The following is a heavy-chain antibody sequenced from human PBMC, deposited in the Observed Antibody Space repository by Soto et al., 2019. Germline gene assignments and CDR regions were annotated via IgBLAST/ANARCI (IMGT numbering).Heavy chain of an antibody. CDR3: ARSNVRFLEWLTNPYYFDY. CDR2: IFSNDEK. J-gene: IGHJ4*02. Sequence: QVTLKESGPVLVNPTETLTLTCTVSGFSLSNARMGVSWIRQPPGKALEWLAHIFSNDEKSYSTSLKSRLTISKDTSKSQVVLTMTNMDPVDTATYYCARSNVRFLEWLTNPYYFDYWGQGTLVTVSS. CDR1: GFSLSNARMG. D-gene: IGHD3-3*01. V-gene: IGHV2-26*01.